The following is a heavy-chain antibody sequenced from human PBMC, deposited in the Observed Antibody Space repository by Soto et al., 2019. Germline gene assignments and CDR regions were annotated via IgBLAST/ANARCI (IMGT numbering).Heavy chain of an antibody. Sequence: QVQLVESGGGVVQPGRSLRLSCAASGFTFSSYAMHWVRQAPGKGLEWVAGISYDGSNKYYADSVKGRFTISRDNSKNTLYLQMNSLRAEDTAVYYCAREGVSGYLYYYYYYGMDVWGQGTTVTVSS. V-gene: IGHV3-30-3*01. D-gene: IGHD3-22*01. CDR1: GFTFSSYA. CDR2: ISYDGSNK. J-gene: IGHJ6*02. CDR3: AREGVSGYLYYYYYYGMDV.